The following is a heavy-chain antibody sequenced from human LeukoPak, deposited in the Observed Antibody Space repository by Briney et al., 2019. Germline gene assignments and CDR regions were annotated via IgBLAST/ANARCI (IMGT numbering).Heavy chain of an antibody. J-gene: IGHJ6*02. CDR3: ARVPLEWLLSDPVYYCYGMDV. CDR2: IIPILGIA. D-gene: IGHD3-3*01. V-gene: IGHV1-69*04. CDR1: GGTFSSYA. Sequence: ASVKVSCKASGGTFSSYAISWVRQAPVEGLECMGRIIPILGIANDAQKCQGRVTITADISTSTAYMELSSLRSEDTAVYYCARVPLEWLLSDPVYYCYGMDVWGQGTTVTVSS.